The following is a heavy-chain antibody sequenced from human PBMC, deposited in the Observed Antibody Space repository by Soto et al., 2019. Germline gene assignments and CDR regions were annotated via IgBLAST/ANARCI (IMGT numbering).Heavy chain of an antibody. J-gene: IGHJ6*02. CDR1: GFAFTTSG. CDR3: AATYCGSTSCYVRDFYQYGKDV. Sequence: GASVKVSCKASGFAFTTSGVHWVRQARGQHLEWIGWIVVGSGNTNYAQKFQERVTITRDMSTSTAYMELSSLRSEDTAVYYCAATYCGSTSCYVRDFYQYGKDVGG. CDR2: IVVGSGNT. V-gene: IGHV1-58*01. D-gene: IGHD2-2*01.